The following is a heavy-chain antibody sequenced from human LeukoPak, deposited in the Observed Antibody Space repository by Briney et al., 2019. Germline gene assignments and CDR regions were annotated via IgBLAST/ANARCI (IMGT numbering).Heavy chain of an antibody. D-gene: IGHD2-15*01. CDR2: IYYSGST. Sequence: SETLSLTCTVSGGSISSYYWSWIRQPPGKGLEWIGYIYYSGSTNYNPSLKSRVTISVDTSKNQFSLKLSSVTAADTAVYYCARGKRVEGYNWFDPRGQGTLVTVSS. CDR3: ARGKRVEGYNWFDP. J-gene: IGHJ5*02. V-gene: IGHV4-59*12. CDR1: GGSISSYY.